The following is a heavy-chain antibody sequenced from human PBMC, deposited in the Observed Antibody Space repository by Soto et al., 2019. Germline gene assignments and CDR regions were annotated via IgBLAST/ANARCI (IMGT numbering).Heavy chain of an antibody. CDR1: GFSLNTSGVG. Sequence: QVTLKESGPTLLRPTQTLTLTCTFSGFSLNTSGVGVGWIRQPPGRALEWLALIYWDDDKRYSPSLKNRLTITKDTYKNQVVLKMANMDPVDTATYYCAHSGWFGGRLEFDYWGQGALVTVST. CDR2: IYWDDDK. D-gene: IGHD3-10*01. J-gene: IGHJ4*02. V-gene: IGHV2-5*02. CDR3: AHSGWFGGRLEFDY.